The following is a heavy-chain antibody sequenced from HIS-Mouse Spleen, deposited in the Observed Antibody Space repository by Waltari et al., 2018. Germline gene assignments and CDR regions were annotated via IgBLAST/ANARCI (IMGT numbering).Heavy chain of an antibody. CDR3: AREIPYSSSWYDWYFDL. CDR1: GGSISSSSYY. CDR2: IYYSGST. V-gene: IGHV4-39*07. J-gene: IGHJ2*01. D-gene: IGHD6-13*01. Sequence: QLQLQESGPGLVKPSETLSLTCTVSGGSISSSSYYWGLIRHPPGKGLEWIGRIYYSGSTYYNPSLKSRVTISVDTSKNQFSLKLSSVTAADTAVYYCAREIPYSSSWYDWYFDLWGRGTLVTVSS.